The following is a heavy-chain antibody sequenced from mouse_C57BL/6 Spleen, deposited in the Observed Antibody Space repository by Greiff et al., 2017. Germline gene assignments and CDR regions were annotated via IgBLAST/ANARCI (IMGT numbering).Heavy chain of an antibody. CDR1: GYAFSSYW. CDR2: LYPGDGDT. Sequence: QVQLQQSGAELVKPGASVKISCKASGYAFSSYWMNWVKQRPGKGLEWIGQLYPGDGDTNYNGKFKGKATLTADKSSSTAYMQLSSLTSEDSAVYFCARRGNNYDYDGWFAYWGQGTLVTVSA. J-gene: IGHJ3*01. D-gene: IGHD2-4*01. CDR3: ARRGNNYDYDGWFAY. V-gene: IGHV1-80*01.